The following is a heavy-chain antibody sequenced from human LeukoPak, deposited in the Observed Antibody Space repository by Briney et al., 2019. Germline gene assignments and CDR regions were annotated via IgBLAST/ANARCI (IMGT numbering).Heavy chain of an antibody. Sequence: PGGSLRLSCAASGFTFSSYWMSWVRQAPGKGLEWVANIKQDGSEKYYVDSVKGRFTISRDNAKNSLYLQMNSLRAEDTAVYYCARDFIGGQLWLYYFDYWGQGTLVTVSS. CDR1: GFTFSSYW. CDR3: ARDFIGGQLWLYYFDY. D-gene: IGHD5-18*01. CDR2: IKQDGSEK. J-gene: IGHJ4*02. V-gene: IGHV3-7*01.